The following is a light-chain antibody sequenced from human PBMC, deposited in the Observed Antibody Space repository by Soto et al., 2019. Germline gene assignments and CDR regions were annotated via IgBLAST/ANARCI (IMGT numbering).Light chain of an antibody. CDR3: QQYNTWPPVYT. J-gene: IGKJ2*01. Sequence: EIVMTQSPDTLSVSPGERATLSCRASQSVSNKLAWYQQKPGQAPRLLIYDASTRATGVPARFSGSGSGTEFTLTISSLQSEDFAVYYCQQYNTWPPVYTFGQGTTLDIK. V-gene: IGKV3D-15*01. CDR1: QSVSNK. CDR2: DAS.